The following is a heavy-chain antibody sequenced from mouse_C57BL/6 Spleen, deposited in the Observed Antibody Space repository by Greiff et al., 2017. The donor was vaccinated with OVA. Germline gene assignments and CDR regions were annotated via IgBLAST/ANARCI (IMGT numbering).Heavy chain of an antibody. CDR1: GFSLTSYG. CDR2: IWRGGST. D-gene: IGHD2-3*01. Sequence: VKLQESGPGLVQPSQSLSITCTVSGFSLTSYGVHWVRQSPGKGLEWLGVIWRGGSTDYNAAFMSRLSITKDNSKSQVFFKMNSLQADDTAIYYCAKNDGYSAWFAYWGQGTLVTVSA. CDR3: AKNDGYSAWFAY. J-gene: IGHJ3*01. V-gene: IGHV2-5*01.